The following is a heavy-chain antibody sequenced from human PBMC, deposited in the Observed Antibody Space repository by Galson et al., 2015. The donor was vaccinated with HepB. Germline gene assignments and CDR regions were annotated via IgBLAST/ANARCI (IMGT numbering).Heavy chain of an antibody. CDR2: INHRGST. Sequence: SETLSLTCAVYGGSFSGFYWSWIRQPPGRGLEWIGEINHRGSTNHNPSLKSRVTISVDRSKNQFSLKLTSVTAADPAVYYCARSINGKYAFDMWGQGQWSPSLQ. D-gene: IGHD5-12*01. V-gene: IGHV4-34*01. CDR3: ARSINGKYAFDM. J-gene: IGHJ3*02. CDR1: GGSFSGFY.